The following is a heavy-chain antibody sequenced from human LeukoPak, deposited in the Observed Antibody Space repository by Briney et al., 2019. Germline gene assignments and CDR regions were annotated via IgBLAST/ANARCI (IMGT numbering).Heavy chain of an antibody. D-gene: IGHD4-17*01. J-gene: IGHJ4*02. CDR2: IYYSGST. Sequence: SETLSLTCTVSGGSISSGDYYCSWIRQPPGKGLEWIGYIYYSGSTYYNPSLKSRVTISVDTSKNQFSLKLSSVTAADTAVYYCASLSGHYIKKHDYWRQGTLVTVSS. CDR1: GGSISSGDYY. V-gene: IGHV4-30-4*01. CDR3: ASLSGHYIKKHDY.